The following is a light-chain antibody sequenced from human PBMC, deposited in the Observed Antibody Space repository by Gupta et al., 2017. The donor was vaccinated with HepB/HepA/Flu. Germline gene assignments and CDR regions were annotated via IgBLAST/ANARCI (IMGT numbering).Light chain of an antibody. J-gene: IGLJ3*02. CDR1: SSNIGSNT. Sequence: QSVLTQPPSASATPGQWVTISCSGSSSNIGSNTVNWYQQLPGTAPKLLIYSNNQRPSGVPDRFSGSKSGTSASLAISGLQSEDEADYYCAAWDDSLIAWVFGGGTKLTVL. CDR3: AAWDDSLIAWV. CDR2: SNN. V-gene: IGLV1-44*01.